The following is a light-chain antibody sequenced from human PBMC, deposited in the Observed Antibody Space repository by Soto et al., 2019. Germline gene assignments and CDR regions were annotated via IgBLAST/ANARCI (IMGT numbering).Light chain of an antibody. CDR2: DAS. CDR3: QQRSNWLT. V-gene: IGKV3-11*01. Sequence: EIVLTQSPATLSLSPGERATLSCRASQSVSSYLAWYQQKPGQAPRLLIYDASNRATGIPARFSGSGSGTDFTLTIGSLEPEDFAVYYCQQRSNWLTFSGGTKVEIK. CDR1: QSVSSY. J-gene: IGKJ4*01.